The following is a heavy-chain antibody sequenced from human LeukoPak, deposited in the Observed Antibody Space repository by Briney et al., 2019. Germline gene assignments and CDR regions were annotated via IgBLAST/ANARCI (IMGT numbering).Heavy chain of an antibody. CDR1: GFTFDDYV. J-gene: IGHJ4*02. CDR3: ARVIYDYVWGSYRYTYYFDY. CDR2: ITWNSDTI. Sequence: GGSLRLSCAASGFTFDDYVMHWVRQAPGKGLEWVSGITWNSDTIAYADSVKGRFTISRDNAKNSLYLQMNSLRAEDTAVYYCARVIYDYVWGSYRYTYYFDYWGQGTLVTVSS. D-gene: IGHD3-16*02. V-gene: IGHV3-9*01.